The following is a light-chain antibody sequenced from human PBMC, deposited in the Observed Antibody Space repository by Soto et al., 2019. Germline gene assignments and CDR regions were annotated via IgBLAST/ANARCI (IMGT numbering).Light chain of an antibody. J-gene: IGLJ2*01. CDR1: SSNIGTNT. V-gene: IGLV1-44*01. CDR2: SNN. Sequence: QLVLTQPPSASGTPGQRVTIPCSGSSSNIGTNTVNWYQQLPGTAPKLLIYSNNQRPSGVPDRFSGSKSGTSAPLAISGLQSEDEADYYCAAWDDSLNGVVFGGGTKLTVL. CDR3: AAWDDSLNGVV.